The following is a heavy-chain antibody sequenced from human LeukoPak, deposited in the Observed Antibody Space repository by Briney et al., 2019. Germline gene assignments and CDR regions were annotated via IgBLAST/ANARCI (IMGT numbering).Heavy chain of an antibody. CDR1: GLAFSRYA. CDR3: AKDSTRSYFFDH. Sequence: GGSLRLSCAASGLAFSRYAMSWVRQAPGKGLEWVSTISEGGESAYYADSVKGRFTMSRDNSKSTVYLQVSSLRAEDTAVYFCAKDSTRSYFFDHWGQGTLVIVSP. J-gene: IGHJ4*02. CDR2: ISEGGESA. V-gene: IGHV3-23*01.